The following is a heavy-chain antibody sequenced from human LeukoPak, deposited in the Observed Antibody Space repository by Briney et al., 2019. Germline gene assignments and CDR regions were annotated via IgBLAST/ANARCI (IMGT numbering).Heavy chain of an antibody. D-gene: IGHD6-6*01. J-gene: IGHJ6*03. Sequence: SETLSLTCTVSGGSISSYYWSWIRQPPGKGLEWIGYIYYSGSTNYNPSLKSRVTISVDTSKNQFSLKLSSVTAADTAVYYCARWVPEYSSSSPWYYYYMDVWGEGTTVTVSS. CDR3: ARWVPEYSSSSPWYYYYMDV. V-gene: IGHV4-59*01. CDR2: IYYSGST. CDR1: GGSISSYY.